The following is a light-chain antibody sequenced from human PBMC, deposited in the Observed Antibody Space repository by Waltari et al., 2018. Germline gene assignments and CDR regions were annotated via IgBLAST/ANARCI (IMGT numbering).Light chain of an antibody. J-gene: IGKJ1*01. Sequence: DIQMTQSPSTLSASVGDRVTPTCRPSQRISSWLAWYQQRPGKAPKLLIYDAYSLKSGVPSRFSGSGFGTEFTLTISSLQPDDFATYYCQQYNSSSGTFGQGTEVEIK. V-gene: IGKV1-5*01. CDR1: QRISSW. CDR2: DAY. CDR3: QQYNSSSGT.